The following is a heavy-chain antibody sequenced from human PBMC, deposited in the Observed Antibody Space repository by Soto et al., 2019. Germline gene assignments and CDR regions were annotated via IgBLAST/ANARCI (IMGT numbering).Heavy chain of an antibody. D-gene: IGHD6-19*01. CDR3: ASLAGAVAGTSFDF. V-gene: IGHV1-69*13. CDR2: IIPIFGTA. J-gene: IGHJ4*02. CDR1: GGTFSSYA. Sequence: GASVKVSCKASGGTFSSYAISWVRQAPGQGLEWMGGIIPIFGTANYAQKFQGRVTITADESTSTAYMELSSLRSEDTAVYYCASLAGAVAGTSFDFWAQGTLVTVSS.